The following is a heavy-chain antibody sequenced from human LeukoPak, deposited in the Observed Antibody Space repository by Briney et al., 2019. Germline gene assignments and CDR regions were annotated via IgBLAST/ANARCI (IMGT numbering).Heavy chain of an antibody. V-gene: IGHV4-59*11. J-gene: IGHJ5*02. CDR2: IFYSGST. Sequence: SETPSLTCTVSGGSISSHYWSWIRQPPGKGLEWIAYIFYSGSTNYNPSLKNRVTISVDTSKNQFSLKLSSVTAADTAVYCCARGWSPAAAGTETWGQGILVTVSS. CDR1: GGSISSHY. CDR3: ARGWSPAAAGTET. D-gene: IGHD6-13*01.